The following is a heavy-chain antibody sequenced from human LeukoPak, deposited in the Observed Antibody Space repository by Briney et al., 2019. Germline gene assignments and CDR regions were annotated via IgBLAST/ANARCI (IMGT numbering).Heavy chain of an antibody. CDR3: ARDGVVVPAAMFGLHYYYYMDV. D-gene: IGHD2-2*01. CDR2: INPNSGGT. V-gene: IGHV1-2*02. J-gene: IGHJ6*03. Sequence: WASVKVSCKASGYTFTSYYMHWVRQAPGQGLEWMGWINPNSGGTNYAQKFQGRVTMTRDTSISTAYMELSRLRSDDTAVYYCARDGVVVPAAMFGLHYYYYMDVWGKGTTVTVSS. CDR1: GYTFTSYY.